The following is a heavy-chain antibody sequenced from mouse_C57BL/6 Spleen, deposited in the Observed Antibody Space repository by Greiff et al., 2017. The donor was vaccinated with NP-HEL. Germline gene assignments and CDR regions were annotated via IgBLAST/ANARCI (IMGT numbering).Heavy chain of an antibody. CDR1: GFTFSSYA. CDR2: ISDGGSYT. J-gene: IGHJ2*01. V-gene: IGHV5-4*01. CDR3: AREGGLRRGFDY. D-gene: IGHD1-2*01. Sequence: EVKLQQSGGGLVKPGGSLKLSCAASGFTFSSYAMSWVRQTPEKRLEWVATISDGGSYTYYPANVKGRFTISRDNAKNNLYRQMGHLKAEDTAMYYCAREGGLRRGFDYWGQGTTLTVSS.